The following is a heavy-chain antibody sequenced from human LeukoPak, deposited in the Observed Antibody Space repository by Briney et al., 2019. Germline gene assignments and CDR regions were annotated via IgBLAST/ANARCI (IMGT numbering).Heavy chain of an antibody. J-gene: IGHJ4*02. CDR1: GYTFTSYG. D-gene: IGHD2-2*01. Sequence: ASVKVSCKASGYTFTSYGISWVRQAPGQGLEWMGWISAYNGNTNYAQKLQGRVTMTTDTSTSTAYMELRSLRSDDTAVYYCARDREYCSSTSCHQFDYWGQGTLVTVSS. CDR2: ISAYNGNT. CDR3: ARDREYCSSTSCHQFDY. V-gene: IGHV1-18*01.